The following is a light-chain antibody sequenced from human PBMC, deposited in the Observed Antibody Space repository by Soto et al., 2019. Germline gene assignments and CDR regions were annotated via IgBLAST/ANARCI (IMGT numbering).Light chain of an antibody. CDR2: DAS. CDR3: QQYNNWPPWT. CDR1: QTVRNNY. J-gene: IGKJ1*01. V-gene: IGKV3-20*01. Sequence: EFVFTQSPGTLSLSPGERATLSCRASQTVRNNYLAWYQQKPGQAPRLLIYDASSRATGIPDRFSGSGSGTEFTLTISSLQSEDYAVYYCQQYNNWPPWTFGQGTKVDIK.